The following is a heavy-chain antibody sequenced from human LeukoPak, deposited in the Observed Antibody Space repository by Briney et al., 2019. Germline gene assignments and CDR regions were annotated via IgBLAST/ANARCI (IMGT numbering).Heavy chain of an antibody. V-gene: IGHV1-46*01. CDR3: ARAFESNSPQDD. D-gene: IGHD2/OR15-2a*01. J-gene: IGHJ4*02. Sequence: ASVKVSCKASGYTFTSYYMHWVRQAPGHGLEWMGIINPSGGSTSYAQKFQGRVTMTRDMSTSTVYMELSSLRSEDTAVYYCARAFESNSPQDDWGQGTLVTVSS. CDR2: INPSGGST. CDR1: GYTFTSYY.